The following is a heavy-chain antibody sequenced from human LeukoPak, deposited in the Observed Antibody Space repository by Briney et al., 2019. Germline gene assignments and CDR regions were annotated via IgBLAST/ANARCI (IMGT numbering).Heavy chain of an antibody. V-gene: IGHV7-4-1*02. CDR1: GYTFTSYA. CDR3: ARASRFLNYYYYMDV. J-gene: IGHJ6*03. D-gene: IGHD2-21*01. Sequence: ASVKVSCKASGYTFTSYAMNWVRQAPGQGLEWMGWINTNTGNPTYAQGFTGRFVFSLDTSISTAYLQISSLKAEDTAVYYCARASRFLNYYYYMDVWGKGTTVTVSS. CDR2: INTNTGNP.